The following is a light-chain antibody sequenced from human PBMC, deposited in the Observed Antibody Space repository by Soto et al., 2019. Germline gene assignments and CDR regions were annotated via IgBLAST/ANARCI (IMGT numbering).Light chain of an antibody. J-gene: IGKJ1*01. CDR3: QQYNSYWGT. Sequence: DIQMTQSPSTLSASVGDRVTITWRTSQSISSWLAWYQQQPGKAPKLLIYDASSLESGVPSRFSGSGSGTEFTLTISSLQPDDFATYYCQQYNSYWGTFGQGTKVDI. V-gene: IGKV1-5*01. CDR2: DAS. CDR1: QSISSW.